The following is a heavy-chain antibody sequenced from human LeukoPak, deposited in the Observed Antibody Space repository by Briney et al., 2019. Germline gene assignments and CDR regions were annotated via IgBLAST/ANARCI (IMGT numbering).Heavy chain of an antibody. Sequence: GGSLRLSCAASGFTFSSYGMHWVRQAPGKGLEWVAVIWYDGSNKYYADSVKGRFTISRDNSKNTLYLQMNSLRAEDTAIYYCAKDSYYYGSGSFYNYWGQGTLVTVSS. CDR2: IWYDGSNK. CDR3: AKDSYYYGSGSFYNY. CDR1: GFTFSSYG. D-gene: IGHD3-10*01. V-gene: IGHV3-33*06. J-gene: IGHJ4*02.